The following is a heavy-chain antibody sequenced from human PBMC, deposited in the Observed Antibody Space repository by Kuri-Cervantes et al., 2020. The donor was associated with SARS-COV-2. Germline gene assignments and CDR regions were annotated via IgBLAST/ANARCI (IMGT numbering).Heavy chain of an antibody. CDR3: VRVGTGLGFGDAFDM. CDR2: IGTAGDT. Sequence: GGSLRLSCAAPGFTFSSYDMHWVRQATGKGLEWVSAIGTAGDTYYPGSVKGRLTISRENAKNSLYLQMNSLRAGDTAVYYCVRVGTGLGFGDAFDMWGQGTMVTVSS. J-gene: IGHJ3*02. CDR1: GFTFSSYD. D-gene: IGHD3-3*01. V-gene: IGHV3-13*01.